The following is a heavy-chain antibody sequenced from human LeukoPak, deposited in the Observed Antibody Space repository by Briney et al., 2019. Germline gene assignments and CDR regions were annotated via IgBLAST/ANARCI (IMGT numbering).Heavy chain of an antibody. V-gene: IGHV4-30-2*01. D-gene: IGHD2-2*01. CDR1: GGSISSGGYY. Sequence: SETLSLTCTVSGGSISSGGYYWSWIRQPPGKGLEWIGYIYHSGSTYYNPSLKSRVTISVDRSKNQFSLKLSSVTAADTAVYYCARDRNEYQLPTYYYYYMDVWGKGTTVTVSS. J-gene: IGHJ6*03. CDR3: ARDRNEYQLPTYYYYYMDV. CDR2: IYHSGST.